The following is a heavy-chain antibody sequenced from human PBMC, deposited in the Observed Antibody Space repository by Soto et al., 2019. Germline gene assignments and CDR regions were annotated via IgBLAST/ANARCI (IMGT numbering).Heavy chain of an antibody. D-gene: IGHD6-19*01. V-gene: IGHV5-51*01. J-gene: IGHJ3*02. CDR3: ARLVGSLAVAGIESAFDI. Sequence: PGESLKISCKGSGYSFTSYWIGWVRQMPGKGLEWMGIIYPGDSDTRYSPSFQGQVTISADKSISTAYLQWSSLKASDTAMYYCARLVGSLAVAGIESAFDIWGQGTMVTVSS. CDR1: GYSFTSYW. CDR2: IYPGDSDT.